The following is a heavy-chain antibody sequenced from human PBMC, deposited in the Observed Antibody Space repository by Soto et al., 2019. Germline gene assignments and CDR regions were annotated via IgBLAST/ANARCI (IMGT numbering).Heavy chain of an antibody. CDR2: IIPIFGTA. CDR3: ASGDDIVVVPAADAFDI. Sequence: ASVKVSCKASGGTFSSYAISWVRQAPGQGLEWMGGIIPIFGTANYAQKFQGRVTITADESTSTAYMELSSLRSEDTAVYYCASGDDIVVVPAADAFDIWGQGTMVTVSS. D-gene: IGHD2-2*01. J-gene: IGHJ3*02. V-gene: IGHV1-69*13. CDR1: GGTFSSYA.